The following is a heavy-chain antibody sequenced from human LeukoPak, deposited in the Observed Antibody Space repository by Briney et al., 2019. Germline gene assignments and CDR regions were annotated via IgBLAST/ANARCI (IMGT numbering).Heavy chain of an antibody. J-gene: IGHJ6*02. CDR1: RFTFSSYA. Sequence: PGGSLRLSCAASRFTFSSYAMSWVRQAPGKGLEWVSAISGSGGSTYYADSVKGRFTISRDNSKNTLYLQMNSLRAEDTAVYYCAKSLQRYCSGGSCLIYYYYYGMDVWGQGTTVTVSS. V-gene: IGHV3-23*01. D-gene: IGHD2-15*01. CDR2: ISGSGGST. CDR3: AKSLQRYCSGGSCLIYYYYYGMDV.